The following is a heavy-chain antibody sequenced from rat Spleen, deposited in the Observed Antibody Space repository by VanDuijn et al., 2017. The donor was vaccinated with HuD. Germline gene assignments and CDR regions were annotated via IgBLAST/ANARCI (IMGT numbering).Heavy chain of an antibody. D-gene: IGHD1-5*01. Sequence: EVQLVESGGGLVQPGRSMKLSCAASGFPFSDYNMAWVRQAPKKGLEWVTTISYDGSTTYYRDSVKGRFTISRDHAKSTLYLQMDSLKSEDTATYYCAREANIPFHYFDYWGQGVMVTVSS. CDR3: AREANIPFHYFDY. CDR1: GFPFSDYN. J-gene: IGHJ2*01. V-gene: IGHV5-7*01. CDR2: ISYDGSTT.